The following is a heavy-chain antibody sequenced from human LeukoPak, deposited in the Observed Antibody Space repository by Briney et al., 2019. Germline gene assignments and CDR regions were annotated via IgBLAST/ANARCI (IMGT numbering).Heavy chain of an antibody. D-gene: IGHD7-27*01. Sequence: VASVKVSCKTSGYTFTDYDINWVRQATGQGLEWMGWMSPNSGNTGYAQKFQGRVTMTRDTSINTAYMELSSLRSEDTAVYFCASSPPRTGDFNYWGQGALVTVSS. J-gene: IGHJ4*02. CDR3: ASSPPRTGDFNY. V-gene: IGHV1-8*01. CDR1: GYTFTDYD. CDR2: MSPNSGNT.